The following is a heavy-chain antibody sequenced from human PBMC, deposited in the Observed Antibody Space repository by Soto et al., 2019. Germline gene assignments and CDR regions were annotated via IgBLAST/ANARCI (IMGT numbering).Heavy chain of an antibody. Sequence: PGGSLRLSCAASGFTFSSYWMSWVRQAPGKGLEWVANIKQDGSSTYYVDSVKGRFTISRDNSKNTLYLQMNSLRAEDTAVYYCAKDRKSSGWLYYGMDVWGQGTTVTVSS. CDR1: GFTFSSYW. J-gene: IGHJ6*02. D-gene: IGHD6-19*01. CDR3: AKDRKSSGWLYYGMDV. V-gene: IGHV3-7*03. CDR2: IKQDGSST.